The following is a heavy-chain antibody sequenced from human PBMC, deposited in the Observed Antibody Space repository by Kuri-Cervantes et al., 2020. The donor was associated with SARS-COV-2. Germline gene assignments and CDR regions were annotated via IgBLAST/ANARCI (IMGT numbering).Heavy chain of an antibody. CDR2: IYYSGST. V-gene: IGHV4-61*01. D-gene: IGHD6-19*01. Sequence: SETLSLTCTVSGGSISSSSYYWGWIRQPPGKGLEWIGYIYYSGSTNYNPSLKSRVTISVDTSKNQFSLKLSSVTAADTAAYYCAREGGKQWLTPDAFDIWGQGTMVTVSS. J-gene: IGHJ3*02. CDR1: GGSISSSSYY. CDR3: AREGGKQWLTPDAFDI.